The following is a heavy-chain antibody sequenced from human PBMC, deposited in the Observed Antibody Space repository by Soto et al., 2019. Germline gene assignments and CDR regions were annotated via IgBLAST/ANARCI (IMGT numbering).Heavy chain of an antibody. Sequence: EVQLVESGGGLVQPGGSLRLSCAASGFTFSSYWMHWVRQAPGKGLVWVSRINSDGSSTSYADSVKGRFTISRDNAKNTLYLQMNSLRAEDTAVYYCARAERWSIVGDDAFDIWGQGTMVTVSS. CDR2: INSDGSST. J-gene: IGHJ3*02. CDR1: GFTFSSYW. V-gene: IGHV3-74*01. D-gene: IGHD6-6*01. CDR3: ARAERWSIVGDDAFDI.